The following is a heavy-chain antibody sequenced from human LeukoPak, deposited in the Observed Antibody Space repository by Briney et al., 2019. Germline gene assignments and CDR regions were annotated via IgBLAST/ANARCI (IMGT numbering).Heavy chain of an antibody. V-gene: IGHV4-34*01. D-gene: IGHD5-12*01. J-gene: IGHJ6*03. CDR3: ARVGGQRGYSGMGRYYYYYMDV. CDR1: GGSLSGYY. CDR2: INHSGGT. Sequence: SETLSLTCAVYGGSLSGYYWTWIRQPPGKGLNWIGEINHSGGTHYNSSLKSRVTISLDTSKNQFSLKLNSVTAADTAVYYCARVGGQRGYSGMGRYYYYYMDVWGKGTTVTVSS.